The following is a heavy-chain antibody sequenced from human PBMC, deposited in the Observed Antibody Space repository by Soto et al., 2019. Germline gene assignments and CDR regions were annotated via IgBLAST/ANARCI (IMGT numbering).Heavy chain of an antibody. J-gene: IGHJ6*02. CDR2: IYYSGST. CDR3: ARTSILQWEQLKVYYDGMDV. CDR1: GGSISSYY. V-gene: IGHV4-59*01. Sequence: QVQLQESGPGLVKPSETLSLTCTVSGGSISSYYWSWIRQPPGKGLEWIGYIYYSGSTNYNPSLKCLVSTSVDTSKNQFSLRLSSVTAADTAVYYCARTSILQWEQLKVYYDGMDVWGQGTTVTVSS. D-gene: IGHD1-26*01.